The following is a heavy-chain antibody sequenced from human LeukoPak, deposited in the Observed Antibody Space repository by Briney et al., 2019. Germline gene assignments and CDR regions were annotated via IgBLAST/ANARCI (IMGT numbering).Heavy chain of an antibody. D-gene: IGHD3-22*01. V-gene: IGHV5-51*01. Sequence: GESLKISCKGSGYSFTSYWIGWLRQMPGKGLEWMGIIYPGDSDTRYSPSFQGQVTISADKSISTAYLQWSSLKASDTAMYYCARQAGYYYDSSGPLDYWGQGTLVTVSS. J-gene: IGHJ4*02. CDR2: IYPGDSDT. CDR1: GYSFTSYW. CDR3: ARQAGYYYDSSGPLDY.